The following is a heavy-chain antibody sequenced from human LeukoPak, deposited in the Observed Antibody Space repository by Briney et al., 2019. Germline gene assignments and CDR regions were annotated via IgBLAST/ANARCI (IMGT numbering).Heavy chain of an antibody. V-gene: IGHV4-59*01. D-gene: IGHD6-13*01. CDR1: GGSISSYY. CDR3: ARGGYSSSWYYFDY. CDR2: IYYSGST. J-gene: IGHJ4*02. Sequence: KSSETLSLTCTVSGGSISSYYWSWIRQPPGKGLEWIGYIYYSGSTNYNTSLESRVTISVDTSKNQFSLKLSSVTAADTAVYYCARGGYSSSWYYFDYWGQGTLVTVSS.